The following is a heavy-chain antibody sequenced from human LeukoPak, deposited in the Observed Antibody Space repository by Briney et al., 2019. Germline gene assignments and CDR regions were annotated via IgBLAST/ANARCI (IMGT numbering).Heavy chain of an antibody. CDR2: INPNSGGT. D-gene: IGHD6-19*01. Sequence: ASVKVSCKASGYTFTAYYMHWVRQAPGQGLEWMGWINPNSGGTNYAQRFQGRVTMTRDTSISTAYMDLSALTSDDTAVYYCARDRRGSGWYYFYYGMDVWGQGTTVTVSS. V-gene: IGHV1-2*02. CDR3: ARDRRGSGWYYFYYGMDV. J-gene: IGHJ6*02. CDR1: GYTFTAYY.